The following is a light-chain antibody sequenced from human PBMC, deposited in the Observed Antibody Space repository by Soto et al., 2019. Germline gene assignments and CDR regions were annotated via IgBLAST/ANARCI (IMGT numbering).Light chain of an antibody. CDR2: DAS. CDR3: HQRSNWLIT. V-gene: IGKV3-11*01. Sequence: EIVLTQSPATLSLSPGERATLSCRASKSVSSYLAWYQQKPGQAPRLLIYDASNRATGIPARFSGSGSGTDFTLTISSLEPEDFAVYYCHQRSNWLITFGQGTRLEIK. J-gene: IGKJ5*01. CDR1: KSVSSY.